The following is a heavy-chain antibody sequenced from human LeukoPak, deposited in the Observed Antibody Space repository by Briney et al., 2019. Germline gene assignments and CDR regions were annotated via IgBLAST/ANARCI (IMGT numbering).Heavy chain of an antibody. V-gene: IGHV3-30-3*01. J-gene: IGHJ4*02. CDR2: ISYDGSNK. CDR3: ARSDSSGWFDY. CDR1: GFTFSRYA. Sequence: GGSLRLSCAASGFTFSRYAMHWVRQAPGKGLEGVAVISYDGSNKYYADSVKGRFTISRDNSKNTLYLQMNSLRAEDTAVYYCARSDSSGWFDYWGQGTLVTVSS. D-gene: IGHD6-19*01.